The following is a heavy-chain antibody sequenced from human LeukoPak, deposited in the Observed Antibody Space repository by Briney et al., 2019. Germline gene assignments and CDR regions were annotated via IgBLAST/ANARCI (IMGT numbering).Heavy chain of an antibody. CDR3: ARGVWGYCSSTSCPNWFDP. J-gene: IGHJ5*02. V-gene: IGHV1-69*05. D-gene: IGHD2-2*01. Sequence: VASVKVPCKASGGTFSSYAISWVRQAPGQGLEWMGGIIPIFSTANYAQKFQGRVTITTDESTSTAYMELSSLRSEDTAVYYCARGVWGYCSSTSCPNWFDPWGQGTLVTVSS. CDR1: GGTFSSYA. CDR2: IIPIFSTA.